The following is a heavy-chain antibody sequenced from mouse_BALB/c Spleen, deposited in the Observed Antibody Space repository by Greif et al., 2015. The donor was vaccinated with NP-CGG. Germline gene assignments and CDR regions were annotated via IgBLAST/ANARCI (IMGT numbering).Heavy chain of an antibody. CDR1: GYAFSSYW. D-gene: IGHD1-1*02. CDR2: IYPGDGDT. CDR3: ARGGGNYWYFDV. J-gene: IGHJ1*01. V-gene: IGHV1-80*01. Sequence: VQLQQSGAELVRPGSSVKISCKASGYAFSSYWMNWVKQRPGQGLEWIGQIYPGDGDTNYNGKFKGKATLTADKSSSTAYMQLSSLTSEDSAVYFCARGGGNYWYFDVWGAGTTVTVSS.